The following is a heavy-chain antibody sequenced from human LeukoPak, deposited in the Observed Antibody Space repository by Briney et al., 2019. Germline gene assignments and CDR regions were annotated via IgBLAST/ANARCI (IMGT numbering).Heavy chain of an antibody. CDR2: INAGNGNT. J-gene: IGHJ6*02. Sequence: GASVKVSCKASGYTFTSYAMHWVRQAPGQRLEWMGWINAGNGNTKYSQKFQGRVTMTRDTSTSTVYMELSSLRSEDTAVYYCARGDGSGSYYVKVYYYGMDVWGQGTTVTVSS. CDR1: GYTFTSYA. D-gene: IGHD3-10*01. CDR3: ARGDGSGSYYVKVYYYGMDV. V-gene: IGHV1-3*01.